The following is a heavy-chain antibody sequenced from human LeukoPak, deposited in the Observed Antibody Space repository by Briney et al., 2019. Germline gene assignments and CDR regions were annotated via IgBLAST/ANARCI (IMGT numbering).Heavy chain of an antibody. V-gene: IGHV4-4*07. CDR3: ARDSIAAAGIIFFDY. CDR2: IYTSGST. D-gene: IGHD6-13*01. J-gene: IGHJ4*02. Sequence: SETLSLTCTVSGGSISSYYWSWIRQPAGKGLEWIGRIYTSGSTNYNPSLKSRVTMSVDTSKNQFSLKLSSVTAADTAVYYCARDSIAAAGIIFFDYWGQGTLVTVSS. CDR1: GGSISSYY.